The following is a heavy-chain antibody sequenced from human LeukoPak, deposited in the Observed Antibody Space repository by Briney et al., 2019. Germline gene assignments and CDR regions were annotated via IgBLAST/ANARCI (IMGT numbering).Heavy chain of an antibody. CDR3: ARAHSVARRFLEWLFHGNWFDP. D-gene: IGHD3-3*01. J-gene: IGHJ5*02. Sequence: PSETLSLTCAVYGGSFSGYYWSWIRQPPGKGLEWIGEINHSGSTNYNPSLKSRVTISVDTSKNQFSLKLSSVTAADTAVYYCARAHSVARRFLEWLFHGNWFDPWGQGTLVTVSS. CDR1: GGSFSGYY. V-gene: IGHV4-34*01. CDR2: INHSGST.